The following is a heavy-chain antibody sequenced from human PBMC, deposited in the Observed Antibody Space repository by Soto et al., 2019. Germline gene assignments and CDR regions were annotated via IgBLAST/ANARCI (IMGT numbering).Heavy chain of an antibody. V-gene: IGHV4-59*01. CDR1: GGSISTYY. CDR2: IYYSGTA. Sequence: QVQLRESGPGLVKSSETLSLTCTVSGGSISTYYWSWVRQPPGKGLEWIGYIYYSGTATYNPTLKSRVTISVDTSQNQFSLRLSSVTPADTAEYYCARGDGIQLGSLAGRYYYHKMDVWGQWTTVTV. J-gene: IGHJ6*02. D-gene: IGHD1-1*01. CDR3: ARGDGIQLGSLAGRYYYHKMDV.